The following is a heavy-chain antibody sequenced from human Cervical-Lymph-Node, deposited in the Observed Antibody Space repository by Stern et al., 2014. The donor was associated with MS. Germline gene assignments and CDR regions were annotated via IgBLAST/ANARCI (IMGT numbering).Heavy chain of an antibody. Sequence: VQLVRSGAEAKKPGASVKVSCKTSGYIFTGYYIHWVRQAPGQGLEWMAWINPNTGGTKYAHKFQGRVTMSRDTSISTAYVELSSLTSDDTAVYYCARDQRGITIFGVVTDYYYLGMDVWGQGTTVTVSS. V-gene: IGHV1-2*07. D-gene: IGHD3-3*01. J-gene: IGHJ6*02. CDR1: GYIFTGYY. CDR3: ARDQRGITIFGVVTDYYYLGMDV. CDR2: INPNTGGT.